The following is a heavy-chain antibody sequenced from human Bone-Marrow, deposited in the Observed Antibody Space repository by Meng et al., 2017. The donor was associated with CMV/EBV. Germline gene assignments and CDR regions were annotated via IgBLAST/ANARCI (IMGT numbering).Heavy chain of an antibody. CDR1: GYTFTGYY. D-gene: IGHD3-3*01. CDR2: INPNSGGT. J-gene: IGHJ5*02. CDR3: ARDWSVVSLYWFDP. V-gene: IGHV1-2*02. Sequence: ASVKVSRKASGYTFTGYYMHWVRQAPGQGLEWMGWINPNSGGTNYAQKFQGRVTMTRDTSISTAYMELSRLRSDDTAVYYCARDWSVVSLYWFDPWGQGPLVPVSS.